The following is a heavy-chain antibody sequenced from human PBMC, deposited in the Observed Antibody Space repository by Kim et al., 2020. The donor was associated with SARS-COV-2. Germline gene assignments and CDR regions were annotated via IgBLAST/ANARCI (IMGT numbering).Heavy chain of an antibody. CDR1: GFSFSTYE. CDR3: ARGVAVTPNAFDI. Sequence: GGSLRLSCAASGFSFSTYEMSWVRQAPGKGLEWVSYISGSGRGIHYADSVKGRFTISRDNAKKSLFLQMNSLRAEDTAVYYCARGVAVTPNAFDIWGQGTLVTVSS. V-gene: IGHV3-48*03. CDR2: ISGSGRGI. J-gene: IGHJ3*02. D-gene: IGHD2-15*01.